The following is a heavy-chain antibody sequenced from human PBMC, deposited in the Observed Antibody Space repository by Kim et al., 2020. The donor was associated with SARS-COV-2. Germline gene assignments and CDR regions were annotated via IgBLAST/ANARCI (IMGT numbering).Heavy chain of an antibody. V-gene: IGHV4-59*13. J-gene: IGHJ6*02. CDR2: IYYSGST. CDR1: GGSISSYY. CDR3: ARGGVRLYLGDYYYYGMDV. D-gene: IGHD1-1*01. Sequence: SETLSLTCTVSGGSISSYYWSWIRQPPGKGLEWIGYIYYSGSTNYNPSLKSRVTISVDTSKNQFSLKLSSVTAADTAVYYCARGGVRLYLGDYYYYGMDVWGQGTTVTVSS.